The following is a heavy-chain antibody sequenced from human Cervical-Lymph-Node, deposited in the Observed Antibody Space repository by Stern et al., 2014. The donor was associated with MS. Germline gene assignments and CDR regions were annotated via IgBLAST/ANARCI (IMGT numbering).Heavy chain of an antibody. CDR3: ARRGSPNHGGYFFDS. V-gene: IGHV2-5*02. J-gene: IGHJ4*02. Sequence: QVTLKESGPTLVRPTQTLSLTCTFSGFSLTLTGEAVAWIRQPPGKALEWLAPIYWDDDKGYSPSLKNRIALTKDTSKHQVVFTLTNMDPMDTATYYCARRGSPNHGGYFFDSWGQGILVTVSS. CDR1: GFSLTLTGEA. D-gene: IGHD2/OR15-2a*01. CDR2: IYWDDDK.